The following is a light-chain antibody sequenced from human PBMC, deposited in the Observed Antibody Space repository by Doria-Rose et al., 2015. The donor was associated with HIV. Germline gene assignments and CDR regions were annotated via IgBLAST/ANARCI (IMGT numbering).Light chain of an antibody. V-gene: IGKV4-1*01. CDR1: QSVLTRSNHKNY. CDR2: WAS. J-gene: IGKJ1*01. Sequence: DIRVTQSPDSLAVSLGERATINCKSSQSVLTRSNHKNYLAWYQQKAGQPPNLLIYWASTRESGVPDRFNGSGSGTDFTLTISSLQAEDVAVYYCQQYFTTPRTFGQGTKVEI. CDR3: QQYFTTPRT.